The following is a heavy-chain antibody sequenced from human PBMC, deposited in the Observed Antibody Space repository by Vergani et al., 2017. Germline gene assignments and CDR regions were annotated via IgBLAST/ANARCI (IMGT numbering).Heavy chain of an antibody. CDR1: GGSISSYH. D-gene: IGHD6-13*01. J-gene: IGHJ5*02. V-gene: IGHV4-59*01. CDR3: AREGAGYSSSWYRGGFDP. CDR2: IYYSGST. Sequence: QVQLQESGPGLVKPSETLSLTCTVSGGSISSYHWSWIRQPPGKGLEWIGYIYYSGSTNYNPSLKSRVTISVDTSKNQFSLKLSSVTAADTAVYYCAREGAGYSSSWYRGGFDPWGQGTLVTVSS.